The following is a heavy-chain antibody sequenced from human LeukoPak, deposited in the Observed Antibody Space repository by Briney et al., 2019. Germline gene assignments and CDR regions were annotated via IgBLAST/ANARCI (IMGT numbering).Heavy chain of an antibody. Sequence: GGSVRLSCAASGFTFSNYMMHWVRQAPGKGLVWVSSIKSDGITITYADSVKGRFTISRDNAKNTLYLQMNSLRAEDTAVYYCLRDLNWSLDQWGQGTLVTVSS. D-gene: IGHD1-20*01. CDR2: IKSDGITI. J-gene: IGHJ4*02. CDR1: GFTFSNYM. V-gene: IGHV3-74*01. CDR3: LRDLNWSLDQ.